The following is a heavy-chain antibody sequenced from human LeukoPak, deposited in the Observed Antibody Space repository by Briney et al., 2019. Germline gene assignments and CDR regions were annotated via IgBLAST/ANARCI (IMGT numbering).Heavy chain of an antibody. CDR1: GSTFSTYA. J-gene: IGHJ3*02. CDR2: ISYDGSNK. Sequence: GRSLRLSCAASGSTFSTYAMHWVRQAPGKGLEWVAVISYDGSNKYYADSVKGRFIISRDNSKNTLSLQMDSLRAEDTAVYYCARGGRGSAAVVAPRSFDIWGQGTMVTVSS. D-gene: IGHD3-22*01. CDR3: ARGGRGSAAVVAPRSFDI. V-gene: IGHV3-30*04.